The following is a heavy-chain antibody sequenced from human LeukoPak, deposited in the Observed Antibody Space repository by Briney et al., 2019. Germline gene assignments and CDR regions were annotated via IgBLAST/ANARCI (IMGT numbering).Heavy chain of an antibody. CDR1: GGSVSSSNYY. CDR2: IYHSGST. V-gene: IGHV4-39*01. J-gene: IGHJ4*02. D-gene: IGHD1-26*01. Sequence: SETLSLTCTVSGGSVSSSNYYWGWIRQPPGKGLEWIGSIYHSGSTYYNPSLKSRTTISVDTSNNQFSLKLSSVTAADTAVYYCARLLVGAAVFWGQGTLVTVSS. CDR3: ARLLVGAAVF.